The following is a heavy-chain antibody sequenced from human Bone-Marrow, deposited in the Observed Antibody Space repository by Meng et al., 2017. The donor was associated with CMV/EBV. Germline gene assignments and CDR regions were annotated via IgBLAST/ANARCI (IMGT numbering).Heavy chain of an antibody. D-gene: IGHD2-2*01. J-gene: IGHJ6*02. CDR2: IYYSGST. V-gene: IGHV4-38-2*02. CDR1: GYSISSGYY. CDR3: ASYHYYYYGMDV. Sequence: SETLSLTCTVSGYSISSGYYWGWIRQPPGKGLEWIGSIYYSGSTYYNPSLKSRVTISVDTSKNQFSLKLSSVTAADTAVYYCASYHYYYYGMDVWGQGATVTVSS.